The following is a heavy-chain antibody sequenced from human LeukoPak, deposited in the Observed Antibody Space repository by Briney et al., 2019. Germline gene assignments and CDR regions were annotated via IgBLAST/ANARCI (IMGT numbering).Heavy chain of an antibody. CDR1: GYTFTSYG. J-gene: IGHJ4*02. D-gene: IGHD4-17*01. CDR3: ATTVTTVDY. Sequence: AASVKVSCXASGYTFTSYGISWVRQAPGQGLEWMGWISAYNGNTNCAQKLQGRVTMTTDTSTSTAYMELRSLRSDDTAVYYCATTVTTVDYWGQGTLVTVSS. CDR2: ISAYNGNT. V-gene: IGHV1-18*01.